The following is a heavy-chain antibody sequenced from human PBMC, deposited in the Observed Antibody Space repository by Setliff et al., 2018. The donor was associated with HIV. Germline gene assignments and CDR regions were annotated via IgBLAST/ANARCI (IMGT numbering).Heavy chain of an antibody. Sequence: GGSLRLSCAASGFIFSNYWMDWVRQAPGKGLVWVSRINGDGSSTAYADSVKGRFTISRDNAKKTLYLEMNSLRAEDTAVYYCARESGEYCTNPRCWSWFDPWGQGTLVTVSS. CDR3: ARESGEYCTNPRCWSWFDP. CDR1: GFIFSNYW. J-gene: IGHJ5*02. V-gene: IGHV3-74*03. CDR2: INGDGSST. D-gene: IGHD2-8*01.